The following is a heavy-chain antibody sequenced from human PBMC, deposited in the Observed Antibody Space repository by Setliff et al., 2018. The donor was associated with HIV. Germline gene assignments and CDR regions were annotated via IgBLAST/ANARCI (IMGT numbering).Heavy chain of an antibody. D-gene: IGHD1-26*01. Sequence: SETLSLTCAVSGGSISSYFWSWVRQSPGKGLEWIGYIYNSGSTRYNPSLESRVTISVDTSKNEYSLKLTSVTAADTAVYYCARDKEGATHAYDIWGQGAMVTVSS. J-gene: IGHJ3*02. CDR1: GGSISSYF. CDR3: ARDKEGATHAYDI. CDR2: IYNSGST. V-gene: IGHV4-4*08.